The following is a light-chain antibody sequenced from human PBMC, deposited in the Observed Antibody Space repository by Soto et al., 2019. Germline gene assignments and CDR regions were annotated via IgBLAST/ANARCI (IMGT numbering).Light chain of an antibody. CDR3: SSYTSSYFYV. Sequence: QSALTQPASVSGSPGQSITISCTGSGRDIGAYDYVSWYQQHPGKAPKLIIYGVKNRPSGVSNRFSASKSAFTASLTISGLQTEDEAVYYCSSYTSSYFYVFGPGTKLTVL. V-gene: IGLV2-14*01. CDR1: GRDIGAYDY. CDR2: GVK. J-gene: IGLJ1*01.